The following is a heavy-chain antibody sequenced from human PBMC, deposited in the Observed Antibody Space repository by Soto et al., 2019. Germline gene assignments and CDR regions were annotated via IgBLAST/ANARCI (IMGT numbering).Heavy chain of an antibody. CDR3: AGKRRWSYSSSWYSDNWFAP. Sequence: PSETLSLTCTVSGGSISSYYWSWIRQPPGKGLEWIGYIYYSGSTNYNPSLKSRVTISVDTSKNQFFLKLSSMTAADTAVYYCAGKRRWSYSSSWYSDNWFAPWGQGALVTVSS. CDR1: GGSISSYY. D-gene: IGHD6-13*01. CDR2: IYYSGST. J-gene: IGHJ5*02. V-gene: IGHV4-59*12.